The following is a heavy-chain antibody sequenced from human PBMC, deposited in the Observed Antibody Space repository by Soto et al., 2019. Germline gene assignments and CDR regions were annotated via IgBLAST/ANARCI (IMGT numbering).Heavy chain of an antibody. D-gene: IGHD3-22*01. CDR2: VIPVFGTR. J-gene: IGHJ3*02. V-gene: IGHV1-69*18. CDR1: GGTFSSYG. CDR3: ARGLYYYDSSGYSDAFDI. Sequence: QVQLVQSGAEVKKPGSSVKVSCKATGGTFSSYGVSWVRQAPGQGLEWMGRVIPVFGTRYYAQKFQGRVTITADECTSTAYMELSSLRSEDTAVYYCARGLYYYDSSGYSDAFDIWGRGTMVSVSS.